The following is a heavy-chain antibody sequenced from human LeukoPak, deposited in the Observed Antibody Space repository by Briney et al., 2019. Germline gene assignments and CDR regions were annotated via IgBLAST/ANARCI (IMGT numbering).Heavy chain of an antibody. CDR1: GYTFTGYY. CDR2: INPNSGGT. CDR3: ARGPESAYDFWSGYPDAFDI. J-gene: IGHJ3*02. Sequence: ASVKVSCKASGYTFTGYYMHWVRQAPGQGLEWMGWINPNSGGTNYAQKFQGRVTMTRDTSISTAYMELSRLRSDDTAVYYCARGPESAYDFWSGYPDAFDIWGQGTMVTVSS. V-gene: IGHV1-2*02. D-gene: IGHD3-3*01.